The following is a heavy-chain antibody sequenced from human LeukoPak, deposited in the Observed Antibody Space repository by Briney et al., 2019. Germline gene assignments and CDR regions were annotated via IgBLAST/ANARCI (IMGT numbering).Heavy chain of an antibody. D-gene: IGHD3-22*01. Sequence: SETLSLTCTVSGGSISSGSYYWSWIRQPAGKGLEWIGRIYTSGSTNYNPSLKSRVTISVDTSKNQFSLKLSSVTAADTAVYYCATDSSGYPDYFDYWGQGTLVTVSS. CDR2: IYTSGST. J-gene: IGHJ4*02. CDR3: ATDSSGYPDYFDY. CDR1: GGSISSGSYY. V-gene: IGHV4-61*02.